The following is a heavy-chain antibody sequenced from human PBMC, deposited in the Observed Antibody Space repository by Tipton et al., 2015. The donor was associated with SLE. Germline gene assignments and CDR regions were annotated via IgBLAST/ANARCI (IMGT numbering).Heavy chain of an antibody. V-gene: IGHV4-59*08. Sequence: TLSLTCTVSGGSMSSSYWNWIRQSPGKGLEWIGYIHYSGTVNYSPFLKSRVTISVDTSKNQFALKVTSVTAADTAVYYCARVPFGAWRFDLWGQGTLVTVPS. J-gene: IGHJ4*02. D-gene: IGHD2-21*02. CDR2: IHYSGTV. CDR3: ARVPFGAWRFDL. CDR1: GGSMSSSY.